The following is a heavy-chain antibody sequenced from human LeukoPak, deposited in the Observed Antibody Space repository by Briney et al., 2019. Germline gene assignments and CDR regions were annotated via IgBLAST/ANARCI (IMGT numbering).Heavy chain of an antibody. CDR1: GLTFDEYA. CDR2: ISGDGGKT. D-gene: IGHD2-8*01. CDR3: TKDRYCTTPNCPLDY. J-gene: IGHJ4*02. V-gene: IGHV3-43*02. Sequence: PGGSLRLSCVASGLTFDEYAMHWVRQAPGKGLEWVSLISGDGGKTYYADSVKGRFTISRDNSKNSLYLQMNSLRTEDTALYYCTKDRYCTTPNCPLDYWGQGTLVTVSS.